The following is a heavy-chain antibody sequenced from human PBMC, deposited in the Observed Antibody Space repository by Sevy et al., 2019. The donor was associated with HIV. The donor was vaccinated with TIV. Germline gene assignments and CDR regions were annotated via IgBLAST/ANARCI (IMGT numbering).Heavy chain of an antibody. D-gene: IGHD1-20*01. CDR3: ARDVLYITQRRTDYYFNY. V-gene: IGHV1-2*02. Sequence: ASVKVSCKASGYIFTGYYMHWVRQAPGQGLEWMGWINPNSGGTKYAEKFQGKVTMTRDTSVSTAYMELSRLTSDDTAVYYCARDVLYITQRRTDYYFNYWGQGTLVTVSS. CDR2: INPNSGGT. J-gene: IGHJ4*02. CDR1: GYIFTGYY.